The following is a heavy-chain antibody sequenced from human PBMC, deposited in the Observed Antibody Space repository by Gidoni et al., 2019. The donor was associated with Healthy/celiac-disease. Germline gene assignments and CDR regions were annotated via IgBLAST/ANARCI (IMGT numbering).Heavy chain of an antibody. CDR1: GFTFSSYW. V-gene: IGHV3-74*01. CDR2: INSDGSST. J-gene: IGHJ3*02. CDR3: ARDSAYSGYDPHDAFDI. D-gene: IGHD5-12*01. Sequence: EVQLVESGGGLVQPGGSLRLSCAASGFTFSSYWMHWVRQAPGKGLVWVSRINSDGSSTSYADSVKGRFTISRDNAKNTLYLQMNSLRAEDTAVYYCARDSAYSGYDPHDAFDIWGQGTMVTVSS.